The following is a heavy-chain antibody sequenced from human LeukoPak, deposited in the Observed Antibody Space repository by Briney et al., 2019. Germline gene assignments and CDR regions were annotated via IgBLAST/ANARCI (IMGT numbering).Heavy chain of an antibody. Sequence: GASVKVSCKASGGTFSSYAISWVRQAPGQGLEWMGGIIPIFGTANYAQKFQGRVTITADESTSTAYMELSSLRSEDTAVYYCARGSSSPTARYAGRYYFDYWGQGTLVTVSS. V-gene: IGHV1-69*13. D-gene: IGHD6-6*01. CDR2: IIPIFGTA. J-gene: IGHJ4*02. CDR3: ARGSSSPTARYAGRYYFDY. CDR1: GGTFSSYA.